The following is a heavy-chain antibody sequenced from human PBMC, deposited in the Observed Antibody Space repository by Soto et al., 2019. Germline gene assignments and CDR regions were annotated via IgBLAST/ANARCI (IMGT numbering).Heavy chain of an antibody. V-gene: IGHV1-18*01. CDR1: GYTFTSYG. J-gene: IGHJ6*02. CDR3: AREGPGPYYDFWSGPSALYGMDV. D-gene: IGHD3-3*01. Sequence: QVQLVQSGAEVKKPGASVKVSCKASGYTFTSYGISWVRQAPGQGLEWMGWISAYNGITNYAQKLQGRVTMTTDTSTSTAYMELRSLRSDDTAVYYCAREGPGPYYDFWSGPSALYGMDVWGQGTTVTVSS. CDR2: ISAYNGIT.